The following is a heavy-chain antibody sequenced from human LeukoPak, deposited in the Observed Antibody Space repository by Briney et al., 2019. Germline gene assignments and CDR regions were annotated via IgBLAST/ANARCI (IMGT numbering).Heavy chain of an antibody. CDR3: ARDHIAAAVNGAYYYYYGMDF. Sequence: GGSLRLSCAASGFTVSSNYMSWVRQAPGKGLEWVSVIYSGGSTYYADSVKGRFTISRDNSKNTLYLQMNSLRAEDTAVYYCARDHIAAAVNGAYYYYYGMDFWGQGTTVTVSS. D-gene: IGHD6-13*01. CDR1: GFTVSSNY. V-gene: IGHV3-53*01. J-gene: IGHJ6*02. CDR2: IYSGGST.